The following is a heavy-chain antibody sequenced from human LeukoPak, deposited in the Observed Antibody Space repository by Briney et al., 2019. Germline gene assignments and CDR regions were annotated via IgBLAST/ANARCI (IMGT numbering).Heavy chain of an antibody. D-gene: IGHD3-3*01. CDR1: GGSTSNYF. J-gene: IGHJ4*02. V-gene: IGHV4-4*07. CDR3: ARVPEGHGYYFDY. Sequence: SETLSLTCTVSGGSTSNYFCTWLRQSAGKGLEWIGRIHISGSTNYNPSLKSRVSMSVDTSTNQFSLKLSSVTAADTAVYYCARVPEGHGYYFDYWGQGALVTVSS. CDR2: IHISGST.